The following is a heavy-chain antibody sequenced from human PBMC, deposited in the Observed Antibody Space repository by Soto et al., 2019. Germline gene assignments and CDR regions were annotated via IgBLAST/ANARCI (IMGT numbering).Heavy chain of an antibody. CDR2: ITSSGSYI. CDR3: ARDESAGSSTSN. CDR1: GPTFSTYG. Sequence: DVQLVESGGGLVKPGGSLRLSCVASGPTFSTYGMNWILQTPGKGLEWVSSITSSGSYIHYADSVQGRFTVSRDNAKNSMYLQMNSLRVEDKAVYFCARDESAGSSTSNWGQGTLVTVSS. J-gene: IGHJ4*02. V-gene: IGHV3-21*01. D-gene: IGHD2-2*01.